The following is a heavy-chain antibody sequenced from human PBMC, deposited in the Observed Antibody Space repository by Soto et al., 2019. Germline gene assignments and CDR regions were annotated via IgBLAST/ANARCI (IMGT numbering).Heavy chain of an antibody. J-gene: IGHJ6*02. CDR3: ARAYTGRLPRRADYYYAMDV. V-gene: IGHV3-13*05. Sequence: EVQLVESGGGLVQPGESLRLSCATSGFTFSNFDMHWVRQVPGKGLEWVSAIGAARDPYYLGSVKGRFTISRENAKNSXXXXXXXLRAGDSAVYYCARAYTGRLPRRADYYYAMDVWGQGTTVTVSS. CDR1: GFTFSNFD. CDR2: IGAARDP. D-gene: IGHD2-2*02.